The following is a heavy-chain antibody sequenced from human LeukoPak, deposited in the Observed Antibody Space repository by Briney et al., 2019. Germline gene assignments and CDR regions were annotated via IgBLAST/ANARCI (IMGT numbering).Heavy chain of an antibody. J-gene: IGHJ4*02. Sequence: GGSLRLSCAASRFTFSSYAMSWVRQAPGKGLEWVSAISGRGDSTYYADSVKGRLTISRDNSKNTLYLQMNSLRADDTAVYYCAKDASGYSYANFDYWGQGTLVTVSS. CDR1: RFTFSSYA. CDR2: ISGRGDST. CDR3: AKDASGYSYANFDY. V-gene: IGHV3-23*01. D-gene: IGHD5-18*01.